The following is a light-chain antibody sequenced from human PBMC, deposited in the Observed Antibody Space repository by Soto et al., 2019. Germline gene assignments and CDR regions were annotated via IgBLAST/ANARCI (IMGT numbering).Light chain of an antibody. CDR2: WAS. V-gene: IGKV4-1*01. CDR3: QLYYSTPLT. J-gene: IGKJ5*01. Sequence: DIVMTQSPDSLAVSLGVRATINCKSSQSVLYSSNNKNYLAWYQQKPGQPPKLLIYWASTRESGVPDRFSGSGSGTDFTLTISSLQAEDVAVYYCQLYYSTPLTFGQGTRLEIK. CDR1: QSVLYSSNNKNY.